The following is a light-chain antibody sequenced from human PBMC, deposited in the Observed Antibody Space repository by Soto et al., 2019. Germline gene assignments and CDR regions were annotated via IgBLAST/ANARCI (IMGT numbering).Light chain of an antibody. CDR1: QSIGXY. CDR3: QQRSRLPLIT. V-gene: IGKV3-11*01. J-gene: IGKJ5*01. CDR2: DES. Sequence: DIVRPHSPYSLAVSLGERATINCGASQSIGXYLALYQKKPGQAPRLVIXDESNRATGIPARFIGSGSGKDFTLTLSSLEPEDFAVYYCQQRSRLPLITFGQGTRLEIK.